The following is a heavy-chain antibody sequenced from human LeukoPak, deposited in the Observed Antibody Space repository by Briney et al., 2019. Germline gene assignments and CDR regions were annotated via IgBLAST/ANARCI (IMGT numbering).Heavy chain of an antibody. CDR3: ARGLRDQYYYDSSGYYYFDY. CDR1: GGSISSYY. CDR2: IYYSGST. D-gene: IGHD3-22*01. V-gene: IGHV4-59*01. J-gene: IGHJ4*02. Sequence: SETLSLTCTVSGGSISSYYWSWIRQPPGKGLEWIGYIYYSGSTNYNPSLKSRVTISVDTSKNQFSLKLSSVTAADTAVYYCARGLRDQYYYDSSGYYYFDYWGQGTLVTVSP.